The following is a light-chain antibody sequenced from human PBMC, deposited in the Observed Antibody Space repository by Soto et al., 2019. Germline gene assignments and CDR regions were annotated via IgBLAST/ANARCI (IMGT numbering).Light chain of an antibody. CDR1: QSVSSY. CDR3: QERSNWPRT. Sequence: EIVLTQSPATLSLSPGARAALSCRASQSVSSYLAWYQQKVGQTPRLLIYDASNRATGIQARFSGSGSSTDFTLTISIREAEDFAVYYCQERSNWPRTFGQGTKVEIK. CDR2: DAS. J-gene: IGKJ1*01. V-gene: IGKV3-11*01.